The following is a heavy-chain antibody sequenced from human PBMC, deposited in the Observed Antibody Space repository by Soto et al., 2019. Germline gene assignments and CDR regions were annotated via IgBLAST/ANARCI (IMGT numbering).Heavy chain of an antibody. D-gene: IGHD5-12*01. V-gene: IGHV5-51*01. CDR2: NYPCDSDT. Sequence: RESPKVSCKGSGYSFNSYWIGWGPQMPGKGLGWVGINYPCDSDTRYSPSFQGQVTISADKSISTAYRQWSSLKASDTATYYCARRLSGAKNGYNTYYFHGLDVWGQGTTVTVSS. CDR1: GYSFNSYW. J-gene: IGHJ6*02. CDR3: ARRLSGAKNGYNTYYFHGLDV.